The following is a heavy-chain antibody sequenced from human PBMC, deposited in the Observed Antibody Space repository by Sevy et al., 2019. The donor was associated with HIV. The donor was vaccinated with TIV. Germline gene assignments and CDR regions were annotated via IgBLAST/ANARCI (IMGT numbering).Heavy chain of an antibody. D-gene: IGHD6-19*01. CDR1: GFTFSSYG. CDR2: ISYDGSNK. Sequence: GGSLRLSCAASGFTFSSYGMHWVRQAPGKGLEWVAVISYDGSNKYYADSVKGRFTISRDNSKNTLYLQMNSLRAEDTAGYYCAKDLIFGIAVAGTHYYYGMDVWGQGTTVTVSS. CDR3: AKDLIFGIAVAGTHYYYGMDV. V-gene: IGHV3-30*18. J-gene: IGHJ6*02.